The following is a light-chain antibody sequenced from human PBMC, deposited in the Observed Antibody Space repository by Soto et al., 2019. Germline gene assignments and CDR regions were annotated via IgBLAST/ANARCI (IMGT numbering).Light chain of an antibody. CDR2: EVS. CDR3: SSYTTGSTLPWV. J-gene: IGLJ1*01. V-gene: IGLV2-14*01. CDR1: SSDTAGYNY. Sequence: QSALTQPASVSGSPGQSITISCTGTSSDTAGYNYVSWYQQHPGKAPKLMIYEVSNRPSGVSNRFSGSQSGNTASLTIFGLQVEDEAVYYCSSYTTGSTLPWVFGNGTKVTVL.